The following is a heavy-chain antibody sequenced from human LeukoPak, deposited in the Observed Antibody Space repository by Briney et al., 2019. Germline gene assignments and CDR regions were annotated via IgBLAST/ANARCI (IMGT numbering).Heavy chain of an antibody. CDR2: IHPDDSNT. J-gene: IGHJ4*02. Sequence: GGSLEISFQGSGYRFTNYWIVLVRPMPGQGLEYMGIIHPDDSNTKYSPSFEGQVIISVDKSISTAYLQWSSLKASDSDIYYCARRRGDTVAGPDYWGQGTLVTVSS. CDR1: GYRFTNYW. D-gene: IGHD6-19*01. V-gene: IGHV5-51*01. CDR3: ARRRGDTVAGPDY.